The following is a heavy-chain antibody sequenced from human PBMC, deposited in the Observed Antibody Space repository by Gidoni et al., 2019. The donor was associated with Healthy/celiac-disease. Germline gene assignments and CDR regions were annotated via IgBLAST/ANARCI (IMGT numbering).Heavy chain of an antibody. Sequence: EVQLVQSGAEVKKPGESLKISCKGSGYSFTSYWIGWVRQMPGKGLEWMGIIYPGDSDTRYRPSFQGQVTISADKSISTAYLQWSSLKASDTAMYYCASPLRLGELIGKDYDAFDIWGQGTMVTVSS. D-gene: IGHD3-16*01. V-gene: IGHV5-51*01. J-gene: IGHJ3*02. CDR3: ASPLRLGELIGKDYDAFDI. CDR1: GYSFTSYW. CDR2: IYPGDSDT.